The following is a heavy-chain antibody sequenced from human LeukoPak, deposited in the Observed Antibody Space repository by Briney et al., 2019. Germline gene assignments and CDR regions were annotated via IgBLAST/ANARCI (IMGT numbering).Heavy chain of an antibody. V-gene: IGHV4-34*01. J-gene: IGHJ4*02. CDR3: ARRRYCSGGSCAR. D-gene: IGHD2-15*01. CDR1: GGSFSGYY. Sequence: SETLSLTCAVYGGSFSGYYWSWIRQPPGKGLEWIGEIYHSGSTNYNPSLKSRVTISVDTSKNQFSLKLSSVTAADTAVYYCARRRYCSGGSCARWGQGTLVTVSS. CDR2: IYHSGST.